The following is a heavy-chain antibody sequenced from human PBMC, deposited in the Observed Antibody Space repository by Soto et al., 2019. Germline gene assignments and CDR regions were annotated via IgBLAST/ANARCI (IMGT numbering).Heavy chain of an antibody. D-gene: IGHD2-15*01. CDR1: GGSISSSSYY. CDR3: ARQPGGYCSGGSCYYYYYMDV. Sequence: QLQLQESGPGLVKPSETLSLTCTVSGGSISSSSYYWGWIRQPPGKGLEWIGSIYYSGSTYYNPSLKSRVTLSVDTSKNQFSLKLSSVTAADTAVYYCARQPGGYCSGGSCYYYYYMDVWGKGTTVTVSS. CDR2: IYYSGST. V-gene: IGHV4-39*01. J-gene: IGHJ6*03.